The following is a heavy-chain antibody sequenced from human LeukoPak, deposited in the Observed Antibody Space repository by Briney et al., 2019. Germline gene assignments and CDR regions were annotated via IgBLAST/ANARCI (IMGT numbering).Heavy chain of an antibody. Sequence: ASVKVSCKASGYTFNSYGISWVRLAPGQGLEWMGWISAYNDNTNYAQKLQGRVTMTTDTSTSTAYMELRSLRSDDTAVYYCARGSGSSGYYFVDLWGQGTLVTVSS. CDR3: ARGSGSSGYYFVDL. V-gene: IGHV1-18*01. D-gene: IGHD3-22*01. CDR2: ISAYNDNT. CDR1: GYTFNSYG. J-gene: IGHJ5*02.